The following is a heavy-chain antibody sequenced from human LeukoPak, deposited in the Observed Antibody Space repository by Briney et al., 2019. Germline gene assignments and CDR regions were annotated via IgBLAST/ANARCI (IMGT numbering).Heavy chain of an antibody. V-gene: IGHV1-2*02. CDR2: INPKRGGT. CDR3: ARGGVVATYPIAERLQY. J-gene: IGHJ1*01. D-gene: IGHD1-26*01. Sequence: ASVKVSCKTSGYSFNDYYIHWVRQAPGQGLEWMGWINPKRGGTNYAQKFQGRIAMTRDTSITTAYMELSRVGSDDTAMYYCARGGVVATYPIAERLQYWGQGTLLAVSS. CDR1: GYSFNDYY.